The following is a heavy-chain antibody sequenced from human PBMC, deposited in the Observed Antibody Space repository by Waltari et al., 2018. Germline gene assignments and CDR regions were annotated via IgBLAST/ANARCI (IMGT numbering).Heavy chain of an antibody. Sequence: EVQLVQSGAEVKKPGESLRISCEASGSDFSTYWITWVRHMPGKGLEWMGRIDPSDSYTNYSPSFRGHVTISVDTSINTAYIQWSGLRASDSAIYYCARTSTRDFYYMDVWGKGTTVTVSS. CDR2: IDPSDSYT. CDR1: GSDFSTYW. CDR3: ARTSTRDFYYMDV. J-gene: IGHJ6*03. V-gene: IGHV5-10-1*01.